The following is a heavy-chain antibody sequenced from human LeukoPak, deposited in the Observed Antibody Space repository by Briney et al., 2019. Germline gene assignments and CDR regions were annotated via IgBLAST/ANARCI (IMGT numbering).Heavy chain of an antibody. D-gene: IGHD5-12*01. V-gene: IGHV3-21*01. CDR3: ARVKMATTKGSIDY. Sequence: GGSLRLSCAASRFSFSNFWMNWVRQAPGKGLEWVSSISSSSSYIYYADSVKGRFTISRDNAKNSLYLQMNSLRAEDTAVYYRARVKMATTKGSIDYWGQGTLVTVSS. J-gene: IGHJ4*02. CDR1: RFSFSNFW. CDR2: ISSSSSYI.